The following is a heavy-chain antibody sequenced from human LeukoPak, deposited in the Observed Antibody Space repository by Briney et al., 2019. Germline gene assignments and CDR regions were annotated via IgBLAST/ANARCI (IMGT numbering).Heavy chain of an antibody. CDR3: ARDEWELPGSYFDY. V-gene: IGHV3-21*01. D-gene: IGHD1-26*01. Sequence: MTGGSLRLSCAASGFTFSSYSMNWVRQAPGKGLEWVSSISSSSSYIYYADSVKGRFTISRDNAKNSLYLQMSSLRAEDTAVYYCARDEWELPGSYFDYWGQGTLVTVSS. J-gene: IGHJ4*02. CDR2: ISSSSSYI. CDR1: GFTFSSYS.